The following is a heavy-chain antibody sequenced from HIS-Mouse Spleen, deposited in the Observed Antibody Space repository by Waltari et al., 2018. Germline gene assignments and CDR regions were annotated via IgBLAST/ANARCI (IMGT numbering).Heavy chain of an antibody. J-gene: IGHJ4*02. V-gene: IGHV4-34*01. D-gene: IGHD6-6*01. CDR2: INHSGST. Sequence: QVQLQQWGAGLLKPSETLSLTCAVYGGSFSGYYWSWIRQPPGKGLEWIGEINHSGSTNHTPSLKSQVTISVDTSKNQFSLKLSSVTAADTAVYYCARVTRQGSSAFDYWGQGTLVTVSS. CDR3: ARVTRQGSSAFDY. CDR1: GGSFSGYY.